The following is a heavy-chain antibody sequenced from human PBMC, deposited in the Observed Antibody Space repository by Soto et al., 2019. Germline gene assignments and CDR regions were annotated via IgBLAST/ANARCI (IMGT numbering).Heavy chain of an antibody. CDR1: GGSVSSGSYC. CDR3: ARAAAWGSQWFDP. V-gene: IGHV4-61*01. Sequence: LSLTCTVSGGSVSSGSYCWSWIRQPPGEGLEWIGYISYTGSTNYNPSLKSRVTISVDTSKDQFSLNLSSVTAADTAVYYCARAAAWGSQWFDPWGQGTLVTVSS. CDR2: ISYTGST. J-gene: IGHJ5*02. D-gene: IGHD7-27*01.